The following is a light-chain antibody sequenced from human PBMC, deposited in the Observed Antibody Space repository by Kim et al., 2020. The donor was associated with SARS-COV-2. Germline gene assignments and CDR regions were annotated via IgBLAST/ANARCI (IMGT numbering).Light chain of an antibody. CDR3: QQYGSSPYT. J-gene: IGKJ2*01. V-gene: IGKV3-20*01. CDR1: QSVSSSY. CDR2: GAS. Sequence: LAPGERAPLSCRASQSVSSSYLAWYQQKPGQAPRLLIYGASSRATGIPDRFSGSGSGTDFTLTISRLEPEDFAVYYCQQYGSSPYTFGQGTKLEI.